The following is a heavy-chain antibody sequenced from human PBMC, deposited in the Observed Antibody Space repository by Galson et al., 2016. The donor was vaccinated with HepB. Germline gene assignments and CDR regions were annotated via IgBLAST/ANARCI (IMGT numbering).Heavy chain of an antibody. CDR1: GFSFSTYW. Sequence: SLRLSCAASGFSFSTYWMTWVRQAPGKGLEWVANIKPDGSEKSYVDSVKGRFTISRDNAQNSLSLQMNSLRDEDTAVDYCAALDHGRDVWGQGTTVTVSS. CDR3: AALDHGRDV. J-gene: IGHJ6*02. CDR2: IKPDGSEK. V-gene: IGHV3-7*01. D-gene: IGHD3/OR15-3a*01.